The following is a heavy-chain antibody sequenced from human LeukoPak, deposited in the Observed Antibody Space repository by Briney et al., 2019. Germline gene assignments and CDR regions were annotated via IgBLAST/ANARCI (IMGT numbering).Heavy chain of an antibody. CDR3: ARVLRYFDWLSNHGGFLGY. V-gene: IGHV1-18*01. J-gene: IGHJ4*02. D-gene: IGHD3-9*01. Sequence: ASVKVSCKASGYTFTSYGISWVRQAPGQGLEWMGWISAYNGNTNYAQKLQGRVTMTTDTSTSTAYMELRSLRSDDTAVYYCARVLRYFDWLSNHGGFLGYWGQPTLVTDCS. CDR1: GYTFTSYG. CDR2: ISAYNGNT.